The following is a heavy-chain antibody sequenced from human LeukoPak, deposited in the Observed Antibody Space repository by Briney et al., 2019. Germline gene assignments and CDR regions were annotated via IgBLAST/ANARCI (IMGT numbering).Heavy chain of an antibody. D-gene: IGHD3-22*01. Sequence: GASVKVSCKASGGTFKNYAISWVRQAPGQGLEWMGGILPIFGTTNYAQKFQARVTITADESTSTAYMELRSLRSDDTAVYYCAREMGPDYYDSSGYFDYWGQGTLVTVSS. CDR1: GGTFKNYA. CDR2: ILPIFGTT. J-gene: IGHJ4*02. V-gene: IGHV1-69*13. CDR3: AREMGPDYYDSSGYFDY.